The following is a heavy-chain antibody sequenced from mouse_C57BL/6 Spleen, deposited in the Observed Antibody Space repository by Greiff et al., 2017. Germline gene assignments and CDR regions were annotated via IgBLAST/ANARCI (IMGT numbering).Heavy chain of an antibody. J-gene: IGHJ2*01. CDR1: GYTFTSYW. V-gene: IGHV1-72*01. CDR3: AEGDYGSWSY. D-gene: IGHD1-1*01. Sequence: QVQLQQPGAELVKPGASVKLSCKASGYTFTSYWLHWVKQRPGRGLEWIGRIDPTSGGTKYNEKFKSKAILTVDKSSSTAYMQLSSLTSEDSAVDYCAEGDYGSWSYWGQGTTLTVSS. CDR2: IDPTSGGT.